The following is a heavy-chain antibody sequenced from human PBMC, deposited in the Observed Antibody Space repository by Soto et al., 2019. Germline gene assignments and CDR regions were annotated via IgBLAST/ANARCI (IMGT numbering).Heavy chain of an antibody. Sequence: SETLSLTCAVYGGSFSGYYWSWIRQPPGKGLEWIGEINHSGSTNYNPSLKSRVTISVDTSKNQFSLKLSSVTAADTAVYYCASLTSVVAATPEFDYWGQGTLVTVSS. CDR2: INHSGST. CDR3: ASLTSVVAATPEFDY. V-gene: IGHV4-34*01. CDR1: GGSFSGYY. D-gene: IGHD2-15*01. J-gene: IGHJ4*02.